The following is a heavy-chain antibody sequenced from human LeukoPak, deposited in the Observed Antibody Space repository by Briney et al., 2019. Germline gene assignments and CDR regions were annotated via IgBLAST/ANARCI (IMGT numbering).Heavy chain of an antibody. CDR3: ARGPRITIFGVARHNNWFDP. Sequence: ASVKVSCKASGYTFTGHYMHWVRQAPGQGLEWMGWINPNSGGTNYAQKFQGRVTMTRDTSISTAYMELSRLRSDDTAVYYCARGPRITIFGVARHNNWFDPWGQGTLVTVSS. D-gene: IGHD3-3*01. J-gene: IGHJ5*02. CDR2: INPNSGGT. CDR1: GYTFTGHY. V-gene: IGHV1-2*02.